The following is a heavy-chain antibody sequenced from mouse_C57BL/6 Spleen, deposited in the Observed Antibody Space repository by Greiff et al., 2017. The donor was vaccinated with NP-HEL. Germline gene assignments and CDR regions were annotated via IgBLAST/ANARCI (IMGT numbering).Heavy chain of an antibody. CDR1: GFTFSDYG. Sequence: EVKVVESGGGLVKPGGSLKLSCAASGFTFSDYGMHWVRQAPEKGLEWVAYISSGSSTIYYADTVKGRFTISRDNAKNTLFLQMTSLRSEDTAMYYCARGMRAGHWYFDVWGTGTTVTVSS. V-gene: IGHV5-17*01. D-gene: IGHD3-3*01. J-gene: IGHJ1*03. CDR3: ARGMRAGHWYFDV. CDR2: ISSGSSTI.